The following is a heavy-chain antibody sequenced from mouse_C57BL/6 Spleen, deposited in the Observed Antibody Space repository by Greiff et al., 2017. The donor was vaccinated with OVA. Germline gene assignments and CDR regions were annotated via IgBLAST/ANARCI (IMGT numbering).Heavy chain of an antibody. Sequence: QVQLQQPGAELVRPGSSVKLSCKASGYTFTSYWMDWVKQRPGQGLEWIGNIYPSDSETHYNQKFKDKATLTVDKSSSTAYMQLSSLTSEDSAVYYCARSGTESVYFDYWGQGTTLTVSS. V-gene: IGHV1-61*01. CDR2: IYPSDSET. D-gene: IGHD3-1*01. J-gene: IGHJ2*01. CDR3: ARSGTESVYFDY. CDR1: GYTFTSYW.